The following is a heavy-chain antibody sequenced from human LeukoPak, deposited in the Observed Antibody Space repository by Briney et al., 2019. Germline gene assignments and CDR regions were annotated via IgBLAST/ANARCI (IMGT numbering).Heavy chain of an antibody. CDR2: ISSSSSYI. CDR3: ARVGRAAGYFGY. V-gene: IGHV3-21*01. CDR1: GFTFSSYS. J-gene: IGHJ4*02. D-gene: IGHD6-13*01. Sequence: GGSLRLSCAASGFTFSSYSMNWVRQAPGKGLEWASSISSSSSYIYYADSVKGRFTISRDNAKNSLYLQMNSLRAEDTAVYYCARVGRAAGYFGYWGQGTLVTVSS.